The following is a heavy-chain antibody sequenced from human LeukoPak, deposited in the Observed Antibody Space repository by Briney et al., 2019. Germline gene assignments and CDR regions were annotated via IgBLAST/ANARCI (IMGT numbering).Heavy chain of an antibody. CDR2: IRYDGSNK. J-gene: IGHJ4*02. V-gene: IGHV3-30*02. CDR1: GFTFSSYG. Sequence: GGSLRLSCAASGFTFSSYGMHWVRQAPGKGLEWVAFIRYDGSNKYYADSVKGRFTISRDNSKNTLYLQMNSLRAEDTAVYYCARDADDFWSGSDYWGQGTLVTVSS. CDR3: ARDADDFWSGSDY. D-gene: IGHD3-3*01.